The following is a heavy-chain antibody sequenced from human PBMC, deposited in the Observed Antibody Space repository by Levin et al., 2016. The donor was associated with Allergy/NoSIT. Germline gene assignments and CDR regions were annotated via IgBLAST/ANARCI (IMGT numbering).Heavy chain of an antibody. V-gene: IGHV1-18*01. CDR2: ISTYNDHT. J-gene: IGHJ4*02. CDR3: AKDPTYCSRTNCYPYFFDG. CDR1: GYNFMSFG. Sequence: ASVKVSCKASGYNFMSFGINWVRQAPGQGLEWMGWISTYNDHTHSAQKFHGRLTLSTDTSAATAYMELKNLTCDDTAVYFCAKDPTYCSRTNCYPYFFDGWGQGSLVIVSS. D-gene: IGHD2-15*01.